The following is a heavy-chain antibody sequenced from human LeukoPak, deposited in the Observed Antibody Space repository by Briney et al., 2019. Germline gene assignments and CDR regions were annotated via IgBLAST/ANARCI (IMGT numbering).Heavy chain of an antibody. Sequence: SETLSLTCTVSGGSISSGSYYWSWIRQPPGKGLEWIGYIYYSGSTNYNPSLKSRVTISVDTSKNQFSLKLSSVTAADTAVYYCARVDDYCSSTSCYTLGGFDPWGQGTLVTVSS. J-gene: IGHJ5*02. CDR3: ARVDDYCSSTSCYTLGGFDP. D-gene: IGHD2-2*02. CDR1: GGSISSGSYY. V-gene: IGHV4-61*01. CDR2: IYYSGST.